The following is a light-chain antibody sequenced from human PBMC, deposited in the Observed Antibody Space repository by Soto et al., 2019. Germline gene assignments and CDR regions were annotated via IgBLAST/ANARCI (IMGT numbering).Light chain of an antibody. J-gene: IGLJ3*02. CDR3: SSYTTSNTLV. Sequence: QSALIQPASVSGSPGQSITISCTGTSSDVGGYNFVSWYQQHPGKAPKLMIYDVSNRPSGVSNRFSGSKSGNTASLTISGLQAEDEADYYCSSYTTSNTLVFGGGTKLIVL. CDR1: SSDVGGYNF. V-gene: IGLV2-14*01. CDR2: DVS.